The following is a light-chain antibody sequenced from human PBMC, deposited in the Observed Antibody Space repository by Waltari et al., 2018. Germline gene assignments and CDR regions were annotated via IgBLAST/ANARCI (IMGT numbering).Light chain of an antibody. J-gene: IGLJ3*02. Sequence: QSALPQPASVSGSPGQSITISCTGTSSDVGGYNYVSWYQQHPGKVHKLLIFDVSNRPSGVSNRFSGSKSGNTASLTISVLQAEDESDYYCCSFTSRSTWVFGGGTKLTVL. V-gene: IGLV2-14*01. CDR2: DVS. CDR1: SSDVGGYNY. CDR3: CSFTSRSTWV.